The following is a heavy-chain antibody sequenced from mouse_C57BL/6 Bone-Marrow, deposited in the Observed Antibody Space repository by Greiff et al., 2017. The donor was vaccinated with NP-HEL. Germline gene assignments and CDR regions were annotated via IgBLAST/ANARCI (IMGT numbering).Heavy chain of an antibody. CDR1: GYTFTDHI. CDR2: LYPVSGET. D-gene: IGHD1-1*01. Sequence: VQLQQSGAELASPGASVTLSCKASGYTFTDHIMTWVKKRPGQGLEWLGRLYPVSGETNYNQNVMGKATFSVARTSRTVYIVLNSLTSEDPAVYYCGRPPLYYYGSKGYWGQGTTLTVSS. V-gene: IGHV1-11*01. CDR3: GRPPLYYYGSKGY. J-gene: IGHJ2*01.